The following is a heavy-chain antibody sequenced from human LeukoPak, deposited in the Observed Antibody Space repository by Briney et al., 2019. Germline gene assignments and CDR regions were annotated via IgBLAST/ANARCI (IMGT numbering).Heavy chain of an antibody. CDR3: ATSFIGSHGTFAY. CDR2: ISSSGSSI. Sequence: GGSLRLSCAAARFTFSDYCMNWIRQAPGKGLEWISYISSSGSSIYQADSVKGRFTNSRESAENSLSLQMNSLTDEDPAVWYCATSFIGSHGTFAYWGRGTLVTVSS. V-gene: IGHV3-11*04. J-gene: IGHJ4*02. CDR1: RFTFSDYC. D-gene: IGHD6-13*01.